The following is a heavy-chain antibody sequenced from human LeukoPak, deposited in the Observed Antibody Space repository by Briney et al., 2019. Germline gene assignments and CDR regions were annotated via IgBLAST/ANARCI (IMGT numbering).Heavy chain of an antibody. CDR1: GFTVSSNY. CDR3: ARDSRSVVVPAAIRANFDY. J-gene: IGHJ4*02. CDR2: IDSGGST. V-gene: IGHV3-66*01. Sequence: HPGGSLRLSCAASGFTVSSNYMSWVRQAPGKGLEWVSVIDSGGSTYYADSVKGRFTISRDNSKNTLYLQMNSLRAEDTAVYYCARDSRSVVVPAAIRANFDYWGQGTLVTVSS. D-gene: IGHD2-2*01.